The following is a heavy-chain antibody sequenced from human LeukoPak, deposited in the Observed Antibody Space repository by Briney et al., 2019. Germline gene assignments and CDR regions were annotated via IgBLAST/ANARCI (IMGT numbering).Heavy chain of an antibody. CDR1: GYSFTSYW. Sequence: GESLKISCKASGYSFTSYWIGWVRPMPRKGLECMRSIHPGDSETRSSPSFQGQVTLSADKYISTAYLQWSDLKASDTAMYYCARRLGATQPYFDFWGQGALVTVSS. D-gene: IGHD1-26*01. V-gene: IGHV5-51*01. CDR2: IHPGDSET. J-gene: IGHJ4*02. CDR3: ARRLGATQPYFDF.